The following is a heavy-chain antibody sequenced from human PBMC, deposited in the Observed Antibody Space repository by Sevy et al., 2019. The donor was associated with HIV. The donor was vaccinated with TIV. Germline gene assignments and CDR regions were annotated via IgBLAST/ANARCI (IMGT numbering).Heavy chain of an antibody. CDR1: GFTFTTSG. CDR3: AKDFTGYNGMDV. V-gene: IGHV3-30*18. D-gene: IGHD3-9*01. CDR2: ISYHGRDK. Sequence: GESLRLSCVVSGFTFTTSGMHWVRQAPGKGLEWVAVISYHGRDKFYADSVKGRFTISRDNSENMLYLHMNSLTIEDTAVYYCAKDFTGYNGMDVWGQGTMVTVSS. J-gene: IGHJ6*02.